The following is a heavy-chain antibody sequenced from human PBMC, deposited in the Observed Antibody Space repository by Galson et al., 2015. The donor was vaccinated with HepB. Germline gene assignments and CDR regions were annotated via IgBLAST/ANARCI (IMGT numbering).Heavy chain of an antibody. D-gene: IGHD6-13*01. V-gene: IGHV3-30-3*01. Sequence: SLRLSCAASGFTFSSYAMHWVRQAPGKGLEWVAVISYDGSNKYYADSVKGRFTISRDNSKNTLYLQMNSLRAEDTAVYYCARGWQQLSQVLFDYWGQGTLVTVSS. CDR3: ARGWQQLSQVLFDY. CDR1: GFTFSSYA. CDR2: ISYDGSNK. J-gene: IGHJ4*02.